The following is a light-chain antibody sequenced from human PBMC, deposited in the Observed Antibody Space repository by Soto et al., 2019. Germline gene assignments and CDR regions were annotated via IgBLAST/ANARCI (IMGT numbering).Light chain of an antibody. CDR2: ATS. CDR3: HQYGRLPRT. V-gene: IGKV3-20*01. Sequence: EIVLTQSPGTLSLSPGERATLSCRASQSVDSRFLAWYQQKPGQSPRLLLYATSGRGAGIPDRFSAGGSGTDFTLTISRLEPEDSALYYCHQYGRLPRTFVQGTQVEVK. CDR1: QSVDSRF. J-gene: IGKJ1*01.